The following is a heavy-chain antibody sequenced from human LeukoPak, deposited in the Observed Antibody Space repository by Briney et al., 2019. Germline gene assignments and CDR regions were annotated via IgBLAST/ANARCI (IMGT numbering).Heavy chain of an antibody. CDR2: INHSGRN. J-gene: IGHJ4*02. CDR3: ARATGIKVPPGY. D-gene: IGHD1-1*01. Sequence: SETLSLTCAVYGGSFNGYSWSWIRQPPGKGLEWIGEINHSGRNNYNPSLKSRVTMSLDTSKNRFSLKLSSVTAADTAVYYCARATGIKVPPGYWGQGTLVTVSS. CDR1: GGSFNGYS. V-gene: IGHV4-34*01.